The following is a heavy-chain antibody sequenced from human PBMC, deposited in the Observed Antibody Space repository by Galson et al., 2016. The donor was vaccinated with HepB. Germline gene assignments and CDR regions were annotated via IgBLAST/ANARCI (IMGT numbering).Heavy chain of an antibody. D-gene: IGHD4-11*01. J-gene: IGHJ4*02. V-gene: IGHV3-23*01. Sequence: SLRLSCAASGFTFSSYTMSWVRQAPGKGLEWVSAITGSGGSTYYTDSVKGRFTISRDNSKNTLYLQMTSLRAEDTAVYYRAHPRTPTTSYFDYWGQGTLVTVSS. CDR3: AHPRTPTTSYFDY. CDR2: ITGSGGST. CDR1: GFTFSSYT.